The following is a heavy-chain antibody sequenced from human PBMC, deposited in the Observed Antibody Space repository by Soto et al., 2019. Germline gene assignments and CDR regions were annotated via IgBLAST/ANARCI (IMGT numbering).Heavy chain of an antibody. J-gene: IGHJ4*02. V-gene: IGHV1-8*01. CDR2: MNPNSGNT. D-gene: IGHD3-9*01. CDR3: ARRTDYDILTAPLDY. CDR1: GHTFTSYD. Sequence: ASVKVSCKASGHTFTSYDINWVRQATGQGLEWMGWMNPNSGNTGYAQKFQGRVTMTRNTSISTAYMELSSLRSEDTAVYYCARRTDYDILTAPLDYWGQGTLVTVSS.